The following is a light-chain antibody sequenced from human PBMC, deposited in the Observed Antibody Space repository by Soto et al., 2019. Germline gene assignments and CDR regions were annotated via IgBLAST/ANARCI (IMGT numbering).Light chain of an antibody. V-gene: IGKV3-20*01. CDR2: GGA. CDR1: QNIYINS. CDR3: QQYGAPHLT. J-gene: IGKJ3*01. Sequence: EIVLTQSPDTLSLSPGERVTLSCRASQNIYINSLAWYQQRPGQAPRLLIYGGATRATAVPDRFSGSGSGTDFALTISRLEPEDFAVYYCQQYGAPHLTFGPGTKVD.